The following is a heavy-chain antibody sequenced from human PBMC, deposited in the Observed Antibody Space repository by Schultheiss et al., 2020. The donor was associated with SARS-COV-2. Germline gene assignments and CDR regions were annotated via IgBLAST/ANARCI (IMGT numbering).Heavy chain of an antibody. CDR3: ARDSGVTSYYDNDAFDI. CDR1: GFTFSSYW. CDR2: IKQDGSEK. J-gene: IGHJ3*02. V-gene: IGHV3-7*03. Sequence: GESLKISCAASGFTFSSYWMSWVRQAPGKGLEWVANIKQDGSEKYYVDSVKGRLTISTDNAKNSLHLQVNSLRAEDMTVYYCARDSGVTSYYDNDAFDIWGQGTMVTVSS. D-gene: IGHD3-22*01.